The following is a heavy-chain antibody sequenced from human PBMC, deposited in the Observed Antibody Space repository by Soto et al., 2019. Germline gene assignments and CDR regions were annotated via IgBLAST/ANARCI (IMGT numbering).Heavy chain of an antibody. CDR1: GFTFSSYA. CDR2: ISGSGGST. V-gene: IGHV3-23*01. Sequence: EVQLLESGGGLVQPGGSLRLSCAASGFTFSSYAMSWVRQAPGKGLERVSAISGSGGSTYYADSVKGRFTISRDNSKNTQYLQMNSLRAEDTALYYCAKDPEWELPPHYYYGMDVWGQGTTVTVSS. J-gene: IGHJ6*02. CDR3: AKDPEWELPPHYYYGMDV. D-gene: IGHD1-26*01.